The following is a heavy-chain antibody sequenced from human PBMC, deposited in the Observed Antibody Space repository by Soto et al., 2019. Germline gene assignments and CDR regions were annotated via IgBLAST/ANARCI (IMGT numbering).Heavy chain of an antibody. Sequence: PGVSLRLACAASGINVNSDYMNWVRQTPGKGLEWVASIYIGETTYYADSVRGRITISTDKSKNTLYFQLSSLRIEDTAVYYCTRDGRGLGRLSLFEYWGQGVLVTVSS. CDR3: TRDGRGLGRLSLFEY. CDR1: GINVNSDY. D-gene: IGHD2-21*02. CDR2: IYIGETT. V-gene: IGHV3-53*01. J-gene: IGHJ4*02.